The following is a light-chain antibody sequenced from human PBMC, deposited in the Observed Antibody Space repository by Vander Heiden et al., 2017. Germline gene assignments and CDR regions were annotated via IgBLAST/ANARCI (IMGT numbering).Light chain of an antibody. CDR1: ALTKQY. J-gene: IGLJ3*02. Sequence: YELTQPPSVSVSPGQTARITCSGDALTKQYTYWYQQKTGQAPVLVIYEDNERPSGIPERFSSSSSGTTVTLTITGVQAEDEADYYCQSADSSGSYRGVFGGGTKLSVL. V-gene: IGLV3-25*03. CDR3: QSADSSGSYRGV. CDR2: EDN.